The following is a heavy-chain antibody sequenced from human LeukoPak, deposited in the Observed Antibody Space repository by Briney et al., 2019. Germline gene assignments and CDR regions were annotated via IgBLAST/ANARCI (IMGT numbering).Heavy chain of an antibody. Sequence: GGSLRLSCAVSGFTFDDYAMHWVRQAPGKGLEWVSGISWNSGSIGYADSVKGRFTISRDNAKNSLYLQMNSLRAEDTALYYCAKDKIAVAGTLDYWGQGALVTVSS. D-gene: IGHD6-19*01. J-gene: IGHJ4*02. CDR2: ISWNSGSI. CDR1: GFTFDDYA. CDR3: AKDKIAVAGTLDY. V-gene: IGHV3-9*01.